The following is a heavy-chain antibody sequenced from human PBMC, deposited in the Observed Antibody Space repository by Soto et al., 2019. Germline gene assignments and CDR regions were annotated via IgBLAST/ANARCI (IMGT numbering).Heavy chain of an antibody. J-gene: IGHJ6*02. CDR1: GFTFSSYA. V-gene: IGHV3-30-3*01. Sequence: QVQLVESGGGVVQPGRSLRLSCAASGFTFSSYAMHWVRQAPGKGLEWVAVISYDGSNKYYADSVKGRFPISRDNSKNTLYLQMDSRSAEDTAVYYGARDSSARFGVVISTGMEVWGQWTTLTVSS. CDR3: ARDSSARFGVVISTGMEV. D-gene: IGHD3-3*01. CDR2: ISYDGSNK.